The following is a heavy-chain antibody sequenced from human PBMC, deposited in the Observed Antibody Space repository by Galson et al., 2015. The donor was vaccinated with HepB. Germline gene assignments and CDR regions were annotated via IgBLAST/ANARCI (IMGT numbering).Heavy chain of an antibody. CDR3: ARDDCSSPSCSAY. D-gene: IGHD2-2*01. CDR2: IWYDGRSQ. Sequence: SLRLSCAPSGFTFSNYGMHWVRQAPGKGLEWVAGIWYDGRSQHYADSVKGRFTISRDNSNSMLYLQMNSLRAEDTAVYYCARDDCSSPSCSAYWGQGTLVTVSS. CDR1: GFTFSNYG. J-gene: IGHJ4*02. V-gene: IGHV3-33*01.